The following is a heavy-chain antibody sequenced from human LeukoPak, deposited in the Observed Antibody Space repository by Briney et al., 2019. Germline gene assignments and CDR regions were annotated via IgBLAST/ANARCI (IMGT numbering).Heavy chain of an antibody. J-gene: IGHJ6*02. CDR1: GFTFSSYA. D-gene: IGHD5-12*01. CDR2: ISRNGGST. Sequence: GGSLRLSCAASGFTFSSYAMHWVRQAPGKGLEYVSAISRNGGSTYYANSVKGRFTISRDNSKNTLYLQMGSLRAEDTAVYYCARGGRGHDFSPNYYYGMDVWGQGTTVTVSS. V-gene: IGHV3-64*01. CDR3: ARGGRGHDFSPNYYYGMDV.